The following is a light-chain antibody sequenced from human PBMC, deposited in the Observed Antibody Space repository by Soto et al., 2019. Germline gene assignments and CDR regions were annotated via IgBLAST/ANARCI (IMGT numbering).Light chain of an antibody. CDR1: QSISSY. CDR3: EQSYSTSRT. CDR2: GAS. Sequence: DIQMTQSPSSLSASVGDRLTITCRASQSISSYLNWYQQKPGKAPKLLIYGASSLQSGVPSRFSGSGSGTDFTLTISSLQPEDFATYYCEQSYSTSRTFGQGTKVDIK. J-gene: IGKJ1*01. V-gene: IGKV1-39*01.